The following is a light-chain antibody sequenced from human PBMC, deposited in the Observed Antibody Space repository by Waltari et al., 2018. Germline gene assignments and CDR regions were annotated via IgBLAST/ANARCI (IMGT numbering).Light chain of an antibody. V-gene: IGKV3-15*01. CDR2: GAS. CDR1: QSVTTN. Sequence: EIVMTQSPASLSLSPRERGTLHCRASQSVTTNLAWYQQKPGQAPRLLIYGASTRAAGIPARFSGSGSGTEFTLTISGLQSEDFGSYYCQQYNDWPPWTFGQGTKVEIK. CDR3: QQYNDWPPWT. J-gene: IGKJ1*01.